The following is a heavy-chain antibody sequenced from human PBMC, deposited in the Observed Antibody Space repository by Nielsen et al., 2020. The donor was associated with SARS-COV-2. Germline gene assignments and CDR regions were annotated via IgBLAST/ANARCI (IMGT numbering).Heavy chain of an antibody. J-gene: IGHJ6*02. Sequence: GGSLRLSCAASGFTFDDYAMHWVRQAPGKGLEWVSGISWNSGSIGYADSVKGRFTISRDNAKNSLYLQMNSLRAEDTAVYYCARPVVVYYGMDVWGQGTTVTVSS. CDR2: ISWNSGSI. D-gene: IGHD2-15*01. CDR3: ARPVVVYYGMDV. V-gene: IGHV3-9*01. CDR1: GFTFDDYA.